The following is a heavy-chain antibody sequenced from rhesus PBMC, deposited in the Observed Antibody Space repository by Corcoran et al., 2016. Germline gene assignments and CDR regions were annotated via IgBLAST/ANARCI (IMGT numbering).Heavy chain of an antibody. V-gene: IGHV4-147*01. CDR3: ASAYGFDS. CDR2: IYGGSGST. J-gene: IGHJ6*01. Sequence: QVPLQESGPGLVKPSETLSLTCVVSGGSISRNYWNWIRQPTWKGLEWIGRIYGGSGSTSYTPSLPSRVTISTDTSNNQFSLKLSSVPAADTAMYYCASAYGFDSWGQGVVVTVSS. CDR1: GGSISRNY.